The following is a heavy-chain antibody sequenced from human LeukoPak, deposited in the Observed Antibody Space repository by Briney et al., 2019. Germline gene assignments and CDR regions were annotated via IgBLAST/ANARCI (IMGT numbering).Heavy chain of an antibody. Sequence: GGSLRLSCAATGLTVSSNFMSWVRQAPGKGLEWVSVIYGGGSTYYADSVKGRFTISRDTPKNTLYLQMNSLRAEDTAVYYCARSQVNGGPGVAFDIWGQGTMVTVSS. V-gene: IGHV3-53*01. CDR2: IYGGGST. CDR1: GLTVSSNF. J-gene: IGHJ3*02. D-gene: IGHD4-23*01. CDR3: ARSQVNGGPGVAFDI.